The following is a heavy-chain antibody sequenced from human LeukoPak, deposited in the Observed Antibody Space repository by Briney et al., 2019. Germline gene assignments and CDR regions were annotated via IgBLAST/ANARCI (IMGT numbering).Heavy chain of an antibody. Sequence: KPSETLSLTCSVSGASISSLCWSWIRQPPGKGLEWIGYIYYTGSTNYNPSLKSRLTMFVDMSKNHFSLRLSSVTAADTAVYYCARHRASSSSSPFYYWGQGPLVTVSS. CDR3: ARHRASSSSSPFYY. J-gene: IGHJ4*02. D-gene: IGHD6-6*01. CDR2: IYYTGST. CDR1: GASISSLC. V-gene: IGHV4-59*08.